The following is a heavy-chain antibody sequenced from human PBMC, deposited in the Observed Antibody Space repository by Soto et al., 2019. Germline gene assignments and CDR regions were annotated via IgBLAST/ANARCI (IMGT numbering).Heavy chain of an antibody. CDR1: GYSFASYW. Sequence: GESLRISCKGSGYSFASYWIGWVRQMPGKGLEWMGFIYPGDSDTRYSPSFQGQVTISADKSISTAYLQWSSLKASDTAMYYCARQAAATTGDFYYYGMDVWGQGTTVTVSS. D-gene: IGHD6-13*01. V-gene: IGHV5-51*01. CDR3: ARQAAATTGDFYYYGMDV. CDR2: IYPGDSDT. J-gene: IGHJ6*02.